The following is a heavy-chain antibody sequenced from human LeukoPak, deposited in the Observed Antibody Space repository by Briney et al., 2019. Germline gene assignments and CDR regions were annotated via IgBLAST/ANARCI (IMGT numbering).Heavy chain of an antibody. CDR3: ARVGAVAGIFNNWFDP. CDR2: IIPIFGTA. CDR1: GGTFISYA. V-gene: IGHV1-69*13. J-gene: IGHJ5*02. Sequence: ASVKVSCKASGGTFISYAISWVRQAPGQGLEWMGGIIPIFGTANYAQKFQGRVTITADESTSTAYMELSSLRSEDTAVYYCARVGAVAGIFNNWFDPWGQGTLVTVSS. D-gene: IGHD6-19*01.